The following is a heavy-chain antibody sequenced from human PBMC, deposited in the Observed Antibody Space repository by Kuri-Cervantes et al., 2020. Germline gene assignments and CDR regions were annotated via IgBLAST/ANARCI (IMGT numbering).Heavy chain of an antibody. V-gene: IGHV3-30-3*01. J-gene: IGHJ4*02. CDR3: ARDAVARPGEFDY. CDR1: GFTFSSYA. CDR2: ISYDGSNK. D-gene: IGHD3-10*01. Sequence: GGSLRPSCAASGFTFSSYAMHWVRQAPGKGLEWVAVISYDGSNKYYADSVKGRFTISRDNSKNTLYLQMNSLRAEDTAVYYCARDAVARPGEFDYWGQGTLVTVSS.